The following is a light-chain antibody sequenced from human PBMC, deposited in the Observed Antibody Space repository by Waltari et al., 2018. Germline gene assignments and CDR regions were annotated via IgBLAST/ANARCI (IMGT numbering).Light chain of an antibody. Sequence: QSALTQPRSVSGSPGQSVAISCTGTSSDVGGYNYVSWYQQYPGTAPKLIIYDVTKRPAVVPDRFSGSKSGNTASLTISGRQAEDEADYYCCSYAGTYTPLFGGGTKLTVL. CDR2: DVT. CDR1: SSDVGGYNY. J-gene: IGLJ2*01. CDR3: CSYAGTYTPL. V-gene: IGLV2-11*01.